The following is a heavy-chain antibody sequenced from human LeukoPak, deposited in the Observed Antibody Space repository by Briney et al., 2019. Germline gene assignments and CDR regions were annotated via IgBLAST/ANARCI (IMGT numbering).Heavy chain of an antibody. Sequence: GGSLRLSCTASGFTFGDYAMSWVRQAPGKGLEWVGFIRSKAYGGTTEYAASVKGRFTISRDDSKSIAYLQMNSLKTEDTAVYYCTTRPEYYYYYMDVWGKGTTVTVSS. J-gene: IGHJ6*03. CDR3: TTRPEYYYYYMDV. D-gene: IGHD1-14*01. CDR2: IRSKAYGGTT. V-gene: IGHV3-49*04. CDR1: GFTFGDYA.